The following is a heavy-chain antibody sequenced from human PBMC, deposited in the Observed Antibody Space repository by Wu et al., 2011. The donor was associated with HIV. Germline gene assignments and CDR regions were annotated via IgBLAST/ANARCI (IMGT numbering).Heavy chain of an antibody. CDR3: ARATGTTSPYYYYYMDV. J-gene: IGHJ6*03. V-gene: IGHV1-69*15. CDR2: IIPIFGTA. D-gene: IGHD1-1*01. Sequence: QVQLVQSGPEVKKPGSSVKVSCKASGGTFSSYAISWVRQAPGQGLEWMGRIIPIFGTANYAQKFQGRVTITADESTSTAYMELSSLRSEDTAVYYCARATGTTSPYYYYYMDVWGKGTTVTVSS. CDR1: GGTFSSYA.